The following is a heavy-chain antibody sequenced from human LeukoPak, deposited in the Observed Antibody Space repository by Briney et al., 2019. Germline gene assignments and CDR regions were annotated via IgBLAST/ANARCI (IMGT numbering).Heavy chain of an antibody. D-gene: IGHD3-22*01. Sequence: KPSETLSLTCTVSGGSISSYYWNWIRQPAGKGLEWIGRIYTSGSTNYNPSLKSRVSISVDKSKNQFSLKLSSVTAADTAVYYCARGTIVVVSNYYGMDVWGQGTTVTVSS. V-gene: IGHV4-4*07. CDR2: IYTSGST. CDR3: ARGTIVVVSNYYGMDV. CDR1: GGSISSYY. J-gene: IGHJ6*02.